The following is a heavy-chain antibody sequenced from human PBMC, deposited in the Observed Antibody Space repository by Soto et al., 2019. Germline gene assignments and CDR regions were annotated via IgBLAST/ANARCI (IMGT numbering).Heavy chain of an antibody. V-gene: IGHV1-3*01. CDR1: GYTFTSYA. CDR2: INAGNGNT. Sequence: QVQLVQSGAEVKKPGASVKVSCKASGYTFTSYAMHWVRQAPGQRLEWMGGINAGNGNTKYSQKFQGRVTITRDTSANTAYMELSSLRSEDTAVYYCARGPGGPDGPGDYWGQGTLVTVSS. CDR3: ARGPGGPDGPGDY. D-gene: IGHD2-15*01. J-gene: IGHJ4*02.